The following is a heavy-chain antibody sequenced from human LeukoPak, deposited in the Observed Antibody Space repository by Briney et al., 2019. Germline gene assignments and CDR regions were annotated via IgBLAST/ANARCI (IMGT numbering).Heavy chain of an antibody. D-gene: IGHD3-10*01. CDR1: GFTFSSYW. J-gene: IGHJ6*04. V-gene: IGHV3-7*03. Sequence: GGSLSLSCAASGFTFSSYWMSWVRQAPGKGPEWVANIKQDGSEKYYVDSVKGRFTISRDNAKNSLYLQMNSLRAEDTAVYYCARVSYYPYYYYYYGMDVWGKGTTVTVSS. CDR3: ARVSYYPYYYYYYGMDV. CDR2: IKQDGSEK.